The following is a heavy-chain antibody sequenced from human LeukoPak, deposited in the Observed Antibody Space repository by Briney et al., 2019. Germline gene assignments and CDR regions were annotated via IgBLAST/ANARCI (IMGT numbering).Heavy chain of an antibody. Sequence: PGGSLRLSCAAPGFTFNTFMHWVRQAPGKGLEWVAVIWSDGSEQFYADSVKGRLTISRDNFKNTLYLQMDSLRVEDTAVYYCVREVGRAYYFDYWGQGTPVTVSS. CDR2: IWSDGSEQ. CDR1: GFTFNTF. CDR3: VREVGRAYYFDY. D-gene: IGHD1-26*01. J-gene: IGHJ4*02. V-gene: IGHV3-33*01.